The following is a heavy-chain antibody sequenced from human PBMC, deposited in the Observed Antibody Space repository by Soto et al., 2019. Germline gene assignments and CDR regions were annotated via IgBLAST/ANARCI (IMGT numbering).Heavy chain of an antibody. CDR3: ARATGTTSEGFQEDWFDP. Sequence: GVSLRLSCAASGFTFSSYGMHWVRQAPGKGLEWVAVIWYDGSNKYYADSVKGRFTISRDNSKNTLYLQMNSLRAEDTAVYYCARATGTTSEGFQEDWFDPWGQGTLVTVSS. D-gene: IGHD1-7*01. J-gene: IGHJ5*02. CDR1: GFTFSSYG. V-gene: IGHV3-33*01. CDR2: IWYDGSNK.